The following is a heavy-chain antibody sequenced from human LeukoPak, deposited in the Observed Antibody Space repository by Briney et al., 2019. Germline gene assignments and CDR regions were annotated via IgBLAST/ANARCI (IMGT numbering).Heavy chain of an antibody. Sequence: GSXRLSCAAXGFTXSSXYMSWVRQAPGXGLEWVSVIYSGGSTYYADSVKGRFTISRDNSKNTLYLQMNSLRAEDTAVYYCARGSFVGATRPCSYWGQGTLVTVSS. V-gene: IGHV3-53*05. CDR2: IYSGGST. CDR3: ARGSFVGATRPCSY. D-gene: IGHD1-26*01. CDR1: GFTXSSXY. J-gene: IGHJ4*02.